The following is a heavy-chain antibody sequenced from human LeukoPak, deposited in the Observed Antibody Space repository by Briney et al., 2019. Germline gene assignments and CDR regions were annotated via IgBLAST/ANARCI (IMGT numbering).Heavy chain of an antibody. D-gene: IGHD6-13*01. J-gene: IGHJ6*02. CDR2: IKQDGSEK. Sequence: GGSPRLSCAASGFTFSSYWMSWVRQAPGKGLEWVANIKQDGSEKYYVDSVKGRFTISRDNAKNSLYLHMNSLRAEDTAVYYCARVGGSSWYYYYYYGMDVWGQGTTVTVSS. CDR1: GFTFSSYW. V-gene: IGHV3-7*01. CDR3: ARVGGSSWYYYYYYGMDV.